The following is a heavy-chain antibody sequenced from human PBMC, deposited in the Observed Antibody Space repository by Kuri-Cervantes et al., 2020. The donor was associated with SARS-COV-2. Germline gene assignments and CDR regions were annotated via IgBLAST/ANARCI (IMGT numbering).Heavy chain of an antibody. V-gene: IGHV1-3*01. J-gene: IGHJ4*02. CDR1: GYTFTSYA. D-gene: IGHD2-15*01. CDR3: ARGGVKYYCSGGSCPNFDY. CDR2: INAGNGNT. Sequence: ASVKVSCKASGYTFTSYAMHWVRQAPGQRLEWMGWINAGNGNTKDSQKFQGRVTITRNTSASTAYMELSSLRSEDTAVYYCARGGVKYYCSGGSCPNFDYWGQGTLVTVSS.